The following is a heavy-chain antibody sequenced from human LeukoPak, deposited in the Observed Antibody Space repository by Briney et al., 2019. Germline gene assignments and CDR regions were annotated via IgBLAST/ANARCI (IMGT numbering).Heavy chain of an antibody. CDR1: GYTFDAYY. CDR3: ARQVTRQVTGHFDY. CDR2: INPNSADS. V-gene: IGHV1-2*02. D-gene: IGHD2-21*02. J-gene: IGHJ4*02. Sequence: ASVKVSCNASGYTFDAYYIHWVRQAPGQGLEWMGWINPNSADSKYARRFQGRVTMTRDTSITTVSLEVSSLRSDDTAVYYCARQVTRQVTGHFDYWGQGTLVSVSS.